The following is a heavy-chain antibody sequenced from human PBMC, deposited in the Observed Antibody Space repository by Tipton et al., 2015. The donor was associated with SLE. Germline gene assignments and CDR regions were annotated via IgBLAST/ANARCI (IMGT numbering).Heavy chain of an antibody. J-gene: IGHJ4*02. CDR3: ARSLAYSDY. CDR2: ISYDGSNE. Sequence: SLRLSCVVSGFSFSTYAMHWVRQAPGKGLEWVAAISYDGSNENYADSVKGRFTISRDNSKSTLYLQMNSLRAEDTAVYFCARSLAYSDYWGQGTLVTVSS. D-gene: IGHD2-21*01. CDR1: GFSFSTYA. V-gene: IGHV3-30*04.